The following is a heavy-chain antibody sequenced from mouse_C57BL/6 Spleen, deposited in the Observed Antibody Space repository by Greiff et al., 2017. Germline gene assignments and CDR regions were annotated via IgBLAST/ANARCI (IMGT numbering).Heavy chain of an antibody. D-gene: IGHD1-1*01. CDR2: ISYSGST. CDR1: GYSITSGYD. V-gene: IGHV3-1*01. J-gene: IGHJ1*03. Sequence: VQLKESGPGMVKPSQSLSLTCTVTGYSITSGYDWHWIRHFPGNKLEWMGYISYSGSTNYNPSLKSRISITHDTSKNHFFLKLNSVTTEDTATYYCARRSTTVVDWYFDVWGTGTTVTVSS. CDR3: ARRSTTVVDWYFDV.